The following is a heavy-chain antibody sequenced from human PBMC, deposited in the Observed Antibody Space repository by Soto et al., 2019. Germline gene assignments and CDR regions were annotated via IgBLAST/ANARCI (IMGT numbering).Heavy chain of an antibody. D-gene: IGHD3-9*01. CDR3: ARDRYYDILTGYYYYGMDV. V-gene: IGHV3-13*01. CDR2: IGTAGDT. CDR1: GCTFRSYD. Sequence: LRVPTAASGCTFRSYDMRWVSKTKGKGLEWVSAIGTAGDTYYPGSVKGRFTISRENAKNSLYLQMNSLRAGDTAVYYCARDRYYDILTGYYYYGMDVWGQGTTVTVSS. J-gene: IGHJ6*02.